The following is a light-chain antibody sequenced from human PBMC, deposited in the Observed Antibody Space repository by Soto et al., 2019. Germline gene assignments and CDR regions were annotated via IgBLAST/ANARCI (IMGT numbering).Light chain of an antibody. Sequence: QSALTQPPSASGSPGQSVTISCTGTSSDVGSYNYVSWYQEYPGKAPKLMIYEVSKWPSGVPDRFSGSKSGNTASLTVSGLQPEDEADYYCSSYAGSNNFWVFGGGTKLTVL. V-gene: IGLV2-8*01. J-gene: IGLJ2*01. CDR2: EVS. CDR1: SSDVGSYNY. CDR3: SSYAGSNNFWV.